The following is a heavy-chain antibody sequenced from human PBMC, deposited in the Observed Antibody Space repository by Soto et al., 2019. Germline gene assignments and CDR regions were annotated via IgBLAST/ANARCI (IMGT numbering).Heavy chain of an antibody. Sequence: GGSLRLSCAASGFTFDDYAMHWVRQAPGKGLEWVSGISWNSGSIGYADSVKGRFTISRDNAKNSLYLQMNSLRAEDTALYYCAKVKVKLELLDAFDIWGQGTMVTVSS. CDR1: GFTFDDYA. CDR2: ISWNSGSI. J-gene: IGHJ3*02. CDR3: AKVKVKLELLDAFDI. D-gene: IGHD1-7*01. V-gene: IGHV3-9*01.